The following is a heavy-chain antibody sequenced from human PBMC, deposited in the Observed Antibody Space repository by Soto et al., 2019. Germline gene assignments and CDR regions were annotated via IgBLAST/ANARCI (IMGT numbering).Heavy chain of an antibody. CDR3: ARSLPRGAIDY. D-gene: IGHD1-26*01. CDR1: GFTFSSYA. V-gene: IGHV3-30*04. CDR2: ISYDGSNK. Sequence: GSLRLSCAASGFTFSSYAMHWVRQAPGKGLEWVAVISYDGSNKYYADSVKGRFTISRDNSKNTLYLQMNSLRAEDTAVYYCARSLPRGAIDYWGQGTLVTVSS. J-gene: IGHJ4*02.